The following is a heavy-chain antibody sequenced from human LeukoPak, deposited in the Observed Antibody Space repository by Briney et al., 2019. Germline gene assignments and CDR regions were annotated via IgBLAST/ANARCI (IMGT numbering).Heavy chain of an antibody. V-gene: IGHV3-30-3*01. CDR1: GFTFSSYA. Sequence: PGRSLRLSCAASGFTFSSYAMHWVRQAPGKGLEWVAVISYDGSNKYYADSVKGRFTISRDNSKNTLYLQMNSLRAGDTAVYYCARRKTAMVNRGAFDYWGQGTLVTVSS. CDR3: ARRKTAMVNRGAFDY. D-gene: IGHD5-18*01. CDR2: ISYDGSNK. J-gene: IGHJ4*02.